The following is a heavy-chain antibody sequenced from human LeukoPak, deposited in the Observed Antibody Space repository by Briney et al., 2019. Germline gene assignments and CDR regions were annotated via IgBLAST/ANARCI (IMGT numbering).Heavy chain of an antibody. Sequence: ASVKVSCKASGYTFTSYGISWVRQAPGQGLEWMGWISAYNGNTNYAQKLQGRVTMTTDTSTGTAYMELRSLRSDDTAVYYCALISYCTTITCYFLDYWGQGTLVTVSS. D-gene: IGHD2-8*01. CDR2: ISAYNGNT. V-gene: IGHV1-18*01. CDR3: ALISYCTTITCYFLDY. CDR1: GYTFTSYG. J-gene: IGHJ4*02.